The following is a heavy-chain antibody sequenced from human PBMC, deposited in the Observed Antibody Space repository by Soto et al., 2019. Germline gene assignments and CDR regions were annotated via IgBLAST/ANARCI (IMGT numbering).Heavy chain of an antibody. V-gene: IGHV1-69*01. Sequence: QVQLVQSGAEVKKPGSSVKVSCKASGGTFSSYAISWVRQAPGQGLEWMGGIIPIFGTANYAQKFQGRVTITADESTSTAYMELSSLRSEETAVYYCARDEGGAYCSGGSCYFDAFDIWGQGTMVTVSS. J-gene: IGHJ3*02. D-gene: IGHD2-15*01. CDR2: IIPIFGTA. CDR3: ARDEGGAYCSGGSCYFDAFDI. CDR1: GGTFSSYA.